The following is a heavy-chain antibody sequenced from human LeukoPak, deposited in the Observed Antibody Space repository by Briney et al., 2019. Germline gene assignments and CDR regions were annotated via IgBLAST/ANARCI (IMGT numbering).Heavy chain of an antibody. J-gene: IGHJ4*02. V-gene: IGHV4-34*01. D-gene: IGHD3-3*01. CDR2: INHSGST. Sequence: PSETLSLTCAVYGGSFSGYYWSWIRQPPGKGLEWIGEINHSGSTNYNPSLKSRVTISVDTSKNQFPLKLSSVTAADTAVYYCARGGYDFWSGYYLDYWGQGTLVTVSS. CDR3: ARGGYDFWSGYYLDY. CDR1: GGSFSGYY.